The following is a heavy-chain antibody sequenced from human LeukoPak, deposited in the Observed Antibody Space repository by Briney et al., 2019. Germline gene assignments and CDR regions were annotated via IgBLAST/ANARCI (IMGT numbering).Heavy chain of an antibody. CDR2: IYYSGST. J-gene: IGHJ5*02. V-gene: IGHV4-59*01. D-gene: IGHD3-3*01. CDR1: GGSISSYY. CDR3: ARISFWSGYYGYNWFDP. Sequence: SETLSLTCTVSGGSISSYYWSWIRQPPGKGLEWIGYIYYSGSTNYNPSLKSRVTISVDTSKNQFSLKLSSVTAADTAVYYCARISFWSGYYGYNWFDPWGQGTLVTVSS.